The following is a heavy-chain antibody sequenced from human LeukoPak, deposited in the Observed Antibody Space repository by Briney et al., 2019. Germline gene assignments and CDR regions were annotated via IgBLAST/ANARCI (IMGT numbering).Heavy chain of an antibody. CDR3: ARSYYDSSGYYSLFLDY. D-gene: IGHD3-22*01. J-gene: IGHJ4*02. V-gene: IGHV7-4-1*02. CDR1: GYTFTSYA. Sequence: ASVNVSCKASGYTFTSYAMNWVRQAPGQGLEWMGWINTNTGNPTYAQGFTGRFVFSLDTSVSTAYLQISSLKAEDTAVYYCARSYYDSSGYYSLFLDYWGQGTLVTVSS. CDR2: INTNTGNP.